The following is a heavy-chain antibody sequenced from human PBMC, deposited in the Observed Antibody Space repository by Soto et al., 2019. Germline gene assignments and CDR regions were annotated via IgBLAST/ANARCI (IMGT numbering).Heavy chain of an antibody. J-gene: IGHJ4*02. CDR3: AKVVQGYCSGGSCYYFDY. V-gene: IGHV3-23*01. D-gene: IGHD2-15*01. CDR2: ISGSGGST. Sequence: GGSLRLSCAASGFTFSSYAMSWVRQAPGKGLEWVSAISGSGGSTYYADSVKGRFTISRDNSKNTLYLQMNSLRAEDTAVYYCAKVVQGYCSGGSCYYFDYWGQGTLVTVSS. CDR1: GFTFSSYA.